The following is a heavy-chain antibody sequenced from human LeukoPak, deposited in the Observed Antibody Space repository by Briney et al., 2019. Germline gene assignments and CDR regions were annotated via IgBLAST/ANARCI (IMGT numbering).Heavy chain of an antibody. V-gene: IGHV4-31*03. CDR2: IYYSGST. D-gene: IGHD6-13*01. Sequence: SQTLSLTCTVSGGSISSGGYYWSWIRQHPGKGLEWIGYIYYSGSTYYNPSLKSRVTISVDTSKNQFSLKLSSVTAADTAVYYCARSRQSAAAGIKYDAFDIWGQGTMVTVSS. CDR1: GGSISSGGYY. J-gene: IGHJ3*02. CDR3: ARSRQSAAAGIKYDAFDI.